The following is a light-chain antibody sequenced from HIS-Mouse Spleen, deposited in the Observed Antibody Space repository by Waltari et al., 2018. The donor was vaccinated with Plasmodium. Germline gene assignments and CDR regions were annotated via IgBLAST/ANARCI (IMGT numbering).Light chain of an antibody. Sequence: QSALTQPPSASGSPGQSVTISCTGTSSAVGGLNSVSWYQQHPGKAPKLMIYEVSKRPSGVPDRFSGSKSGNTASLTVSGLQAEDEADYYCSSYAGSNNLVFGGGTKLTVL. CDR1: SSAVGGLNS. J-gene: IGLJ2*01. V-gene: IGLV2-8*01. CDR2: EVS. CDR3: SSYAGSNNLV.